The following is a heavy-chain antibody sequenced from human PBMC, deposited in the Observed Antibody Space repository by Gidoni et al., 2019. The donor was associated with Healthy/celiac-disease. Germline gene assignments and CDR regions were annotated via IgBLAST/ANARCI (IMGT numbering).Heavy chain of an antibody. CDR2: IRSKAYGGTT. CDR1: GFTFGDYA. J-gene: IGHJ4*02. CDR3: KAGSGSYYGDFDY. V-gene: IGHV3-49*04. D-gene: IGHD1-26*01. Sequence: EVQLVESGGGLVQPGRSLRLSCTASGFTFGDYAMSWVRQAPGKGLEWVGFIRSKAYGGTTEYAASVKGRFTISRDDSKSIAYLQMNSLKTEDTAVYYCKAGSGSYYGDFDYWGQGTLVTVSS.